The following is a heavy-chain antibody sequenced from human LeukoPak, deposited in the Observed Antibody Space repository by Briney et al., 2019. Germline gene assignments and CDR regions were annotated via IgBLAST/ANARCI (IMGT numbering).Heavy chain of an antibody. D-gene: IGHD3-22*01. V-gene: IGHV4-39*07. Sequence: PSETLSLTCTVSGGSISSSSYYWGWIRQPPGKGLEWIGSIYYSGSTYYNPSLKSRVTISVDTSKNQFSLKLSSVTAADTAVYYCARVRTYYYDSSGYYYWTYFDYWGQGTLVTVSS. J-gene: IGHJ4*02. CDR1: GGSISSSSYY. CDR3: ARVRTYYYDSSGYYYWTYFDY. CDR2: IYYSGST.